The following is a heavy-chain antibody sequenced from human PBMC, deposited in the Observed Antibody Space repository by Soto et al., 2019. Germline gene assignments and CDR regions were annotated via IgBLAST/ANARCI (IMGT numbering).Heavy chain of an antibody. D-gene: IGHD6-13*01. CDR3: ATYIAAAGWNYFDY. V-gene: IGHV1-24*01. Sequence: GASVKVSCKASGYTFTSYDINWVRQAPGKGLEWMGGFDPEDGETIYAQKFQGRVTMTEDTSTDTAYMELSSLRSEDTAVYYCATYIAAAGWNYFDYWGQGTLVTASS. CDR2: FDPEDGET. CDR1: GYTFTSYD. J-gene: IGHJ4*02.